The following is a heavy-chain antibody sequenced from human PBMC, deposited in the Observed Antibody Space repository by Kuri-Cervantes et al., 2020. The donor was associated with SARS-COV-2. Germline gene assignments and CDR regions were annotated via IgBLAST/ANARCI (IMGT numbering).Heavy chain of an antibody. CDR2: IIRGGTT. J-gene: IGHJ6*02. D-gene: IGHD2-2*01. V-gene: IGHV3-15*07. Sequence: ETLSLTCAVSGLTVFSHAWINWVRQPPGRGLEWVGRIIRGGTTDYAAPVKDRFIISRDDSKNTFYLQMNSLKTEDTAVYYCARDTSAYQNYYYYGVDVWGQGTTVTVSS. CDR3: ARDTSAYQNYYYYGVDV. CDR1: GLTVFSHAW.